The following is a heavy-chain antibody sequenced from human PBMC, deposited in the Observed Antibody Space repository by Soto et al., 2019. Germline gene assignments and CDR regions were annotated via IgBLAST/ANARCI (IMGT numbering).Heavy chain of an antibody. V-gene: IGHV3-33*01. J-gene: IGHJ5*02. CDR1: GFTFSSYG. Sequence: HPGGSLRLSCAASGFTFSSYGMHWVRQAPGKGLEWVAVIWYDGSNKYYADSVKGRFTISRDNSKNTLYLQMNSLRAEDTAVYYCARSGRYCSGRSCYSGWLDPWGQGTLVTVYS. D-gene: IGHD2-15*01. CDR2: IWYDGSNK. CDR3: ARSGRYCSGRSCYSGWLDP.